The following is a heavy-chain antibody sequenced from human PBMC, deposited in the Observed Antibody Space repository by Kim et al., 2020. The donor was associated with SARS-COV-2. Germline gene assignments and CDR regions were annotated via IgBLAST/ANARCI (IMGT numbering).Heavy chain of an antibody. CDR2: SSYI. Sequence: SSYIYDADSVKSRDTISIDNAKNSLYLQMNSLRAEDTAVYYGATLTSGGVYWGQGTLVTVSS. CDR3: ATLTSGGVY. D-gene: IGHD3-16*01. V-gene: IGHV3-21*01. J-gene: IGHJ4*02.